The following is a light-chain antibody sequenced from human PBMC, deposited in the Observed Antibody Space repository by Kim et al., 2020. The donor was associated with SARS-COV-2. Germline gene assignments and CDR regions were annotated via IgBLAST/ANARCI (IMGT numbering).Light chain of an antibody. J-gene: IGLJ2*01. V-gene: IGLV3-21*04. Sequence: SYELTQPPSVSVAPGETASITCGGDKIGSKSVHWYQQRPGQAPVLIIYYYTDRPSGIPERFSGSNSGDTATLTISRVEAEDEADYFCQVWDLYSMFFGGGTQLTVL. CDR1: KIGSKS. CDR3: QVWDLYSMF. CDR2: YYT.